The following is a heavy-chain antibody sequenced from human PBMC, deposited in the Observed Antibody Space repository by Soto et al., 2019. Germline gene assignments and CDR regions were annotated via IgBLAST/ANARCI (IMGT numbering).Heavy chain of an antibody. D-gene: IGHD4-4*01. Sequence: QVQLQESGPGLVKPSQTLSLTCTVSGGSISSGGYYWSWIRQHPGKGLEWIGYIYYSGSTYYNPSHTSRVTISVDTSKNQFSLKLSSVTAADTAVYYCARVDYSNFSAGDYYYMDVWGKGTTVTVSS. CDR2: IYYSGST. CDR1: GGSISSGGYY. J-gene: IGHJ6*03. CDR3: ARVDYSNFSAGDYYYMDV. V-gene: IGHV4-31*03.